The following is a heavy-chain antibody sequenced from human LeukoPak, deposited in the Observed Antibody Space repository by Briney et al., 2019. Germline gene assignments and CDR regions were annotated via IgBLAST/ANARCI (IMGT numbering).Heavy chain of an antibody. Sequence: SVKVSCKASGGTFSTYAISWVRQAPGQGLEWMGGIIPLFGTANYAQKFQGRVTITTDESTSTAYMELSSLRSEDTAVYYCARELRGYSSGWPLYYFDYWGQGTLVTVSS. J-gene: IGHJ4*02. V-gene: IGHV1-69*05. D-gene: IGHD6-19*01. CDR2: IIPLFGTA. CDR1: GGTFSTYA. CDR3: ARELRGYSSGWPLYYFDY.